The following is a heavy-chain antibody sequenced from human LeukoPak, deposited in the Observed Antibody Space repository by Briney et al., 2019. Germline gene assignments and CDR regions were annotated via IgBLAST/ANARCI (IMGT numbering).Heavy chain of an antibody. CDR1: GYSFTTYW. Sequence: GESLKISCKGSGYSFTTYWIGWVRQMPGKGLEWMGIIYPGDSDTRYSPSFQGQVTISVDKSISTAYLQWSSLKASDTAMYYRARRGYCSSTSCLSFDYWGQGTLVTVSS. D-gene: IGHD2-2*01. CDR2: IYPGDSDT. J-gene: IGHJ4*02. CDR3: ARRGYCSSTSCLSFDY. V-gene: IGHV5-51*01.